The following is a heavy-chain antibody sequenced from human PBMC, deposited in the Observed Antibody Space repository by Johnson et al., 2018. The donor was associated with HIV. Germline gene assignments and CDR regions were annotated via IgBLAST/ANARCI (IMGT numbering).Heavy chain of an antibody. D-gene: IGHD3-22*01. J-gene: IGHJ3*02. CDR1: QFTFSSYY. V-gene: IGHV3-15*01. CDR3: AKEIGQYYYESSGYAFDM. CDR2: IKSKTDGGTT. Sequence: VHLVESGGGLAQPAWSPRLSCAASQFTFSSYYMNCVHQAPGKGLEWVGRIKSKTDGGTTDYAAPVKGRFTISRDNSKNTLYLQMNSLRAEDTAVYYCAKEIGQYYYESSGYAFDMWGQGTMVTVSS.